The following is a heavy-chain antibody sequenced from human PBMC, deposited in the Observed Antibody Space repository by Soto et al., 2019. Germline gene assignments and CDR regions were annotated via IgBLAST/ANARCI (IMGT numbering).Heavy chain of an antibody. Sequence: GASVKVSCKASAYTFTSYGISWVRQAPGQGLEWMGWISAYNGNTNYAQKLQGRVTMPTHTSTSTAYMELRSLRSDDTAVHYCARDRGAYCSRTSCYAGELDPWGQGTLVTVS. V-gene: IGHV1-18*01. CDR3: ARDRGAYCSRTSCYAGELDP. D-gene: IGHD2-2*01. J-gene: IGHJ5*02. CDR2: ISAYNGNT. CDR1: AYTFTSYG.